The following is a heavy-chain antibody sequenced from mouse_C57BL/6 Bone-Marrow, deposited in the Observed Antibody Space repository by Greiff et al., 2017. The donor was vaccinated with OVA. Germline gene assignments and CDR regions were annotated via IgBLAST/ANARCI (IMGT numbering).Heavy chain of an antibody. V-gene: IGHV1-19*01. J-gene: IGHJ3*01. CDR1: GYTFTDYY. CDR2: INPYNGGT. CDR3: ARWVIDDCYYWFAY. Sequence: VQLQQSGPVLVKPGASVKMSCKASGYTFTDYYMNWVKQSHGKSLEWIGVINPYNGGTSYNQKFKGKATLTVDKSSSTAYMELNSLTSEDSAVYYCARWVIDDCYYWFAYWGQGTLVTVSA. D-gene: IGHD2-3*01.